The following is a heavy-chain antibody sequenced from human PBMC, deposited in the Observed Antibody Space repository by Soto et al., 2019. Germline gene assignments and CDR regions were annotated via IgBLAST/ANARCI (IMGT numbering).Heavy chain of an antibody. CDR1: GFNFRTYD. Sequence: GGSLRLSCAASGFNFRTYDMHWVRQAPGKGLEWLAVLSYDGSDNYYADSVKGRFTISRDNSKNTLYLQMNSLRAEDTAVYYCATLYSYGYAHTFDYWGQGTLVTVSS. CDR3: ATLYSYGYAHTFDY. J-gene: IGHJ4*02. V-gene: IGHV3-30*03. CDR2: LSYDGSDN. D-gene: IGHD5-18*01.